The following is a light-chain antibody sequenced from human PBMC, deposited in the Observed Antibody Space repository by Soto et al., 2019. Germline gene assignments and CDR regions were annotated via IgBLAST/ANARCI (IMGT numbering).Light chain of an antibody. CDR1: QSVSSK. CDR3: QQYGGARWT. CDR2: GAS. J-gene: IGKJ1*01. V-gene: IGKV3-20*01. Sequence: EIVLTQSPGTLSLSPGERATLSCRASQSVSSKLAWYQQKPGQAPRLLIYGASTRATGIPARFSGSGSGTEFTLTISRLEPEDCAVYYCQQYGGARWTFGQGTKVDIK.